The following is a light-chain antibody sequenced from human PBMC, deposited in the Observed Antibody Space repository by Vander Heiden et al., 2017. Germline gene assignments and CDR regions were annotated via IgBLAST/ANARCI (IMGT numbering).Light chain of an antibody. CDR1: QDISNY. Sequence: DIQMTQSPSSLSASVGDRVTITCRASQDISNYLAWYQQKPGKVPKLLIYAASTLQSGVPSRFSGSGSGTDFTLTISSLQPEDVATYYCQKENSAPLTFGGGTKVEIK. J-gene: IGKJ4*01. V-gene: IGKV1-27*01. CDR3: QKENSAPLT. CDR2: AAS.